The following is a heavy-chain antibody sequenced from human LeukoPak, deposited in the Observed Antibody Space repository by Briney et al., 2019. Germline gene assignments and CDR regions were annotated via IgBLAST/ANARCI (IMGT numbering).Heavy chain of an antibody. CDR1: GFTFSSYA. D-gene: IGHD1-26*01. CDR3: ARDNRFRTRWEQYYYYMDV. V-gene: IGHV3-23*01. CDR2: ISGSGDST. Sequence: GGSLRLSCAASGFTFSSYAMSWVRQAPGKGLEWVSAISGSGDSTYYADSVKGRFTISRDNSKNTLYLRMNSLRAEDTAVYYCARDNRFRTRWEQYYYYMDVWGRGTTVTVSS. J-gene: IGHJ6*03.